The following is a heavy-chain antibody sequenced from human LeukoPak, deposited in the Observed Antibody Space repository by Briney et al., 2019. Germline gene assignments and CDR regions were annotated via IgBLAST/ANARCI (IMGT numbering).Heavy chain of an antibody. J-gene: IGHJ4*02. V-gene: IGHV3-23*01. Sequence: PGGSLRLSCAASGFTFSSYAMSWVRQAPGKGLEWVSAISGSGGSTYYADSVKGRFTTSRDNSKNTLYLQMNSLRAEDTAVYYCARDRYGDYDGLHYWGQGTLVTVSS. CDR1: GFTFSSYA. CDR2: ISGSGGST. D-gene: IGHD4-17*01. CDR3: ARDRYGDYDGLHY.